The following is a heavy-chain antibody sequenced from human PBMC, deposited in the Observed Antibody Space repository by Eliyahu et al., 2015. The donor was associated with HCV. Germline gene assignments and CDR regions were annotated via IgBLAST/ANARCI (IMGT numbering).Heavy chain of an antibody. CDR3: ARGSIASDAFDI. CDR1: GGSXSSSSYY. V-gene: IGHV4-39*01. D-gene: IGHD6-13*01. J-gene: IGHJ3*02. Sequence: QLQLQESGPGLVKLSETLSLTXTXSGGSXSSSSYYWGWIRXPPGKGLEWIGSIYYSGSTYYNPSLKSRVTISVDTSKNQFSLKLSSVTAADTAVYYCARGSIASDAFDIWGQGTMVTVSS. CDR2: IYYSGST.